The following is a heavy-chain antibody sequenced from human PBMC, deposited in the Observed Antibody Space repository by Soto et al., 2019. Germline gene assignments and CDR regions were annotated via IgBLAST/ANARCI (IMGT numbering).Heavy chain of an antibody. V-gene: IGHV4-59*01. D-gene: IGHD6-13*01. Sequence: NPSETLSLTCTVSGGSISSYYWSWIRQAPGKGLEWIGFIYHSGNTNYNPSLKSRVTMSIDTSKSQFSLKLNSVTAADTAVYYCARDQGIASSGPFDYWGPGTLVTVSS. J-gene: IGHJ4*02. CDR3: ARDQGIASSGPFDY. CDR2: IYHSGNT. CDR1: GGSISSYY.